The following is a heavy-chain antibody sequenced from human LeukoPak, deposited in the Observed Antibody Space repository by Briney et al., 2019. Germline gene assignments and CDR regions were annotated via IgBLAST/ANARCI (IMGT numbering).Heavy chain of an antibody. CDR3: ARERWRYFDWLLFPPPKKNKEQVYYFDY. CDR1: GGSISSSSYY. Sequence: RSSETLSLTCTVSGGSISSSSYYWGWIRQPPGKGLEWIGSIYYSGSTYYNPSLKSRVTISVDTSKNQFSLKLSSVTAADTAVYYCARERWRYFDWLLFPPPKKNKEQVYYFDYWGQGTLVAVSS. J-gene: IGHJ4*02. D-gene: IGHD3-9*01. V-gene: IGHV4-39*07. CDR2: IYYSGST.